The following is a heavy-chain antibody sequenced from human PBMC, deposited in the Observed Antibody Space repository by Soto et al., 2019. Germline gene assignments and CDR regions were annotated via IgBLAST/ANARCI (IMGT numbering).Heavy chain of an antibody. CDR3: AGVQGRADRRPPYYFDQ. CDR1: GGAINSDVYY. J-gene: IGHJ4*02. CDR2: IYYSGST. V-gene: IGHV4-30-4*01. Sequence: QVQLQESGPGLVQPSQTLSLTCTVSGGAINSDVYYWTWIRQPPGKGLEWIGYIYYSGSTYYNPSLKSRVTISIDTSKNQYSLKVSSVTAADTAVYYCAGVQGRADRRPPYYFDQWGQGTLVTVSS. D-gene: IGHD6-6*01.